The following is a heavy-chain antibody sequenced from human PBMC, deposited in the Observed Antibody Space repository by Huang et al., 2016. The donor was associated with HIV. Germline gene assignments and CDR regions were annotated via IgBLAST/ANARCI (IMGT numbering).Heavy chain of an antibody. J-gene: IGHJ1*01. CDR1: GYTFTNYA. V-gene: IGHV1-18*01. CDR2: ISGYNGKT. CDR3: ARERYYYDRSGYYTPVEYFHH. D-gene: IGHD3-22*01. Sequence: QVQLVQSGAEVKKPGASVQVSCKASGYTFTNYAINWVRQAPGQSLEWMGWISGYNGKTNYAQKVQGRVTMTKDTSTSTAYMELRSLISDETAVYYCARERYYYDRSGYYTPVEYFHHWGQGTLVTVSS.